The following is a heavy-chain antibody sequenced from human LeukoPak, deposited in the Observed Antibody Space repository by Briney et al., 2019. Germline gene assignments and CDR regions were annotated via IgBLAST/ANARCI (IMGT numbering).Heavy chain of an antibody. CDR3: ARGSIAPKTYYYGSGSLDYFDY. V-gene: IGHV4-61*01. J-gene: IGHJ4*02. CDR2: IYYSGST. Sequence: PSETLSLTCTVSGGSVSSGSYYWSWIRQPPGKGLEWIGYIYYSGSTNYNPSLKSRVTISVDTSKNQFFLKLSSVTAADTAVYYCARGSIAPKTYYYGSGSLDYFDYWGQGTLVTVSS. CDR1: GGSVSSGSYY. D-gene: IGHD3-10*01.